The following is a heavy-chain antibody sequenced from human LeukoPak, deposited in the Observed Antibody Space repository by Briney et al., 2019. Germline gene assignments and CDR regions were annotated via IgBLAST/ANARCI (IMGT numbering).Heavy chain of an antibody. Sequence: GGSLRLSCAASGFTFSSYWMSWVRQAPGKGLEWVANIKQDGSEKYYVDSVKGRFTISRDNAKNSLYPQMNSLRAEDTAVYYCARVREDKRITIFGVVTPKYYFDYWGQGTLVTVSS. CDR1: GFTFSSYW. D-gene: IGHD3-3*01. CDR3: ARVREDKRITIFGVVTPKYYFDY. J-gene: IGHJ4*02. CDR2: IKQDGSEK. V-gene: IGHV3-7*01.